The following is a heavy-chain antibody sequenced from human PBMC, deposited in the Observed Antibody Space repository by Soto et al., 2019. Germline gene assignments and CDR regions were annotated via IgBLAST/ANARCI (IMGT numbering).Heavy chain of an antibody. CDR3: AREGPADFWSAYVTHHSPNYYGMDV. J-gene: IGHJ6*02. Sequence: PSETLSLTCTVSGGSISSGGYYWSWIRQHPGKGLEWMGYIYYSGSTYYNPSLKRRVTISVDTSRNQFSLKLSSLTAPDTAVYYCAREGPADFWSAYVTHHSPNYYGMDVWGQGTTVTVSS. CDR2: IYYSGST. V-gene: IGHV4-31*03. CDR1: GGSISSGGYY. D-gene: IGHD3-3*01.